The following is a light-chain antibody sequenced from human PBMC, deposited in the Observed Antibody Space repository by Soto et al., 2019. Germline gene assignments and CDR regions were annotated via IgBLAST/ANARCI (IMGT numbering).Light chain of an antibody. CDR3: QQYNNWPPWT. J-gene: IGKJ1*01. CDR2: GAS. V-gene: IGKV3-15*01. Sequence: EIVITQSPATLSVSPVEIATLSCTSSQSVSSNLAWYQQKPGQAPRLIIYGASTRATGIPDRFSGSGSGTEFTITISSLESEDFAVYYCQQYNNWPPWTGGQGTKVDI. CDR1: QSVSSN.